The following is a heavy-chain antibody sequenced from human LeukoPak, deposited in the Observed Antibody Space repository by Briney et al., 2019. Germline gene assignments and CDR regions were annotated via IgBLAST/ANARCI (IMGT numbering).Heavy chain of an antibody. Sequence: SVKVSCKASGGTFSSYAISWVRQAPGQGLEWMGGIIPIFGTANYAQKFQGRVTITADESTSTAYMELSSLRSEDTAVYYCARTQARYYDILTGCYNARSYDYYYYGMDVWGKGTTVTVSS. CDR3: ARTQARYYDILTGCYNARSYDYYYYGMDV. V-gene: IGHV1-69*01. CDR1: GGTFSSYA. D-gene: IGHD3-9*01. CDR2: IIPIFGTA. J-gene: IGHJ6*04.